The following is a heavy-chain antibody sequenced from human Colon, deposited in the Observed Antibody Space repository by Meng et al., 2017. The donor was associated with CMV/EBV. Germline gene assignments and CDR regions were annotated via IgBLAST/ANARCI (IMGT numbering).Heavy chain of an antibody. CDR3: AREKTGVGYYYYYYGMDV. V-gene: IGHV4-39*07. D-gene: IGHD1-26*01. CDR1: GDSTSSTDNY. Sequence: SETLSLTCSVSGDSTSSTDNYWGWIRQAPGQGLEWIGSIYYTGSTFYNPSLKSRVTISLDTSRNQFSLRLNSVTAADTAVYYCAREKTGVGYYYYYYGMDVWGQGTTVTVSS. CDR2: IYYTGST. J-gene: IGHJ6*02.